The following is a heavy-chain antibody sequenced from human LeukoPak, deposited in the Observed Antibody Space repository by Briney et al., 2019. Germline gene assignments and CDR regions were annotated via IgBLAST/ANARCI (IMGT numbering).Heavy chain of an antibody. Sequence: GGSLRLSCAASGFTFSSYAMSWVRQAPGKGLEWVSVISGSGGTTYYADSVKGRFTISGDSSKNTVYLQMNSLRAEDTAVYYCAEGSGSLDYWGQGTLVTVSS. CDR1: GFTFSSYA. CDR2: ISGSGGTT. D-gene: IGHD1-26*01. J-gene: IGHJ4*02. CDR3: AEGSGSLDY. V-gene: IGHV3-23*01.